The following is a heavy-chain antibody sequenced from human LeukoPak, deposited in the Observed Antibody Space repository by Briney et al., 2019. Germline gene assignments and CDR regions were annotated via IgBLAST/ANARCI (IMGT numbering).Heavy chain of an antibody. D-gene: IGHD2-21*01. CDR2: IKEDGSEK. Sequence: GGSLRLSCAASGFTLSSYNMNWVRQAPGKGLEYVVNIKEDGSEKYYVDSVKGRFTISRDNTKNSLYLQMSSLRGDDTAVYYCVRDCGFHTFDYWGQGTLVTVSS. CDR1: GFTLSSYN. V-gene: IGHV3-7*05. CDR3: VRDCGFHTFDY. J-gene: IGHJ4*02.